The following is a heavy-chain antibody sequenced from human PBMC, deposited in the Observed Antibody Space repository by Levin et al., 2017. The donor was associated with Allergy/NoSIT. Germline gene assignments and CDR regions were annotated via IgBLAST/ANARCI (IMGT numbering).Heavy chain of an antibody. CDR1: GGSISSGSYY. J-gene: IGHJ4*02. D-gene: IGHD5-12*01. CDR3: AREGGYSGYDLGSVDY. V-gene: IGHV4-61*02. CDR2: IYTSGST. Sequence: SETLSLTCTVSGGSISSGSYYWSWIRQPAGKGLEWIGRIYTSGSTNYNPSLKSRVTISVDTSKNQFSLKLSSVTAADTAVYYCAREGGYSGYDLGSVDYWGQGTLVTVSS.